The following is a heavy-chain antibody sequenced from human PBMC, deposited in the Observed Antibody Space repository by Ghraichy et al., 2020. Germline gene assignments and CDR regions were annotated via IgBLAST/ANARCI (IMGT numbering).Heavy chain of an antibody. D-gene: IGHD3-3*01. CDR1: GFMFSSYW. J-gene: IGHJ4*02. Sequence: GGSLRLSCEASGFMFSSYWMHWVRQAPGKGLVWVSRINNDGSTTNYADSVKGRFTISRDNAKNTLYLQMNSLRAEDTAVYYCARDLGFWSENYFDYWGQGTLVTVSS. CDR2: INNDGSTT. CDR3: ARDLGFWSENYFDY. V-gene: IGHV3-74*01.